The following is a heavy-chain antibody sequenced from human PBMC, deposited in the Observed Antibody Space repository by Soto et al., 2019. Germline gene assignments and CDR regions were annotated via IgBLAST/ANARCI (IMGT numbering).Heavy chain of an antibody. CDR2: INHSGST. Sequence: PSETLSLTCAVYGGSFSCYYWSWVRQPPGKGLEWIGEINHSGSTNYNPSLKSRVTISVDTSKNQFSLKLSSVTAADTAVYYCATTEPRSSGWFNYWGQGTLVTVSS. CDR3: ATTEPRSSGWFNY. CDR1: GGSFSCYY. J-gene: IGHJ4*02. D-gene: IGHD6-19*01. V-gene: IGHV4-34*01.